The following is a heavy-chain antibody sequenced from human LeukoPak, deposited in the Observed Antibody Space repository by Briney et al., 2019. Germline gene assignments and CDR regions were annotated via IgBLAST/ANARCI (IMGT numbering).Heavy chain of an antibody. CDR3: ARYYGGNSACDY. V-gene: IGHV3-9*01. J-gene: IGHJ4*02. Sequence: GGSLRLSCAASGFTFDDYAMHWVRQAPGKGLEWVSGISWNSGSIGYADSVKGRFTISRDNAKNSLYLQMNSLRAEDTAVYYCARYYGGNSACDYWGQGTLVTVSS. D-gene: IGHD4-23*01. CDR1: GFTFDDYA. CDR2: ISWNSGSI.